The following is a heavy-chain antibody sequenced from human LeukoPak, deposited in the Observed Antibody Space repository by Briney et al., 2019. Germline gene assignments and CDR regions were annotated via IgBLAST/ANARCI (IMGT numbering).Heavy chain of an antibody. J-gene: IGHJ4*02. CDR3: ARNENGGWGYFDY. CDR1: RFTFNSYA. CDR2: IGGSNGIT. D-gene: IGHD6-19*01. V-gene: IGHV3-23*01. Sequence: GGSLRLSCAASRFTFNSYAMSWVRQAPGKGLEWVSVIGGSNGITFYVGSVKGRFTISRDNSKDTLYLQMNSLRAEDTAVYYCARNENGGWGYFDYWGQGTLVTVSS.